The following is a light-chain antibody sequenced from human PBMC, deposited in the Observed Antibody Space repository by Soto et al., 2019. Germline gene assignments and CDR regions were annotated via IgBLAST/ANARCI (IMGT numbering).Light chain of an antibody. CDR1: SSDVGAYNY. CDR2: EVS. V-gene: IGLV2-14*01. J-gene: IGLJ2*01. Sequence: QSALTQPASVSGSPGQSITFSCTGTSSDVGAYNYVSWYQQHPGKAPKLIIFEVSNRPSGVSNRFSGSKSGNTASLTISGLQAEDEADYYFTSYTSISTLHVVFGGGTKLTVL. CDR3: TSYTSISTLHVV.